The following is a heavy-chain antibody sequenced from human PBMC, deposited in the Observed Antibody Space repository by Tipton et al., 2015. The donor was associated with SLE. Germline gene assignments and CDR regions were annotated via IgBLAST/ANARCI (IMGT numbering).Heavy chain of an antibody. Sequence: TLSLTCTVSGYSISRGYYWGWIRQPPGGGLEWLGSVYPGGTPYYNPSLKSRVTVSVDTAKNQFSRKLTSVTAADTAVYYCARDPLRDYGGQTAPESWGQGTLVTVSS. J-gene: IGHJ5*02. CDR2: VYPGGTP. CDR3: ARDPLRDYGGQTAPES. D-gene: IGHD4-23*01. CDR1: GYSISRGYY. V-gene: IGHV4-38-2*02.